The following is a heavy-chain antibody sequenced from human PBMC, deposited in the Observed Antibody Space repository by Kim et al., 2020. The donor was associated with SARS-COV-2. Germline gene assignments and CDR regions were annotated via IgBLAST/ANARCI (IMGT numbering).Heavy chain of an antibody. V-gene: IGHV4-39*01. CDR2: IYYSGST. D-gene: IGHD6-13*01. Sequence: SETLSLTCTVSGGSISSSSYYWGWIRQPPGKGLEWIGSIYYSGSTYYNPSLKSRVTISVDTSKNQFSLKLSSVTAADTAVYYCASGAAAGPWHWFDPWGQGTLVTVSS. CDR3: ASGAAAGPWHWFDP. CDR1: GGSISSSSYY. J-gene: IGHJ5*02.